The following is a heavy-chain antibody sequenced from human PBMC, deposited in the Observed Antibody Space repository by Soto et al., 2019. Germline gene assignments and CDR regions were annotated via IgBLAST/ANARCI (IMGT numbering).Heavy chain of an antibody. CDR3: ARVDRGSVARPTRLDP. Sequence: EVQLLESGGGLVQPGGSLRLSYTASGFTLTAYAINWVRRAPGKGLEWVSATTGGAGLTYYADSVKGRFSVSSDTPGNSLYLQLSSLRPEHTAIYYCARVDRGSVARPTRLDPWGQGTLVTVSS. V-gene: IGHV3-23*01. CDR2: TTGGAGLT. D-gene: IGHD2-21*01. CDR1: GFTLTAYA. J-gene: IGHJ5*02.